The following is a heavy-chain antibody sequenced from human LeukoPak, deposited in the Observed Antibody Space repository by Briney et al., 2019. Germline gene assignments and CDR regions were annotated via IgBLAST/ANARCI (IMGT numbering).Heavy chain of an antibody. CDR2: INPNSGGT. CDR1: GYTFTGYY. CDR3: ALGMTTVRDWFDP. Sequence: ASVKVSRKASGYTFTGYYMHWVRQAPGQGLEWMGWINPNSGGTNYAQKFQGRVTMTRDTSISTAYKELSRLRSDDTAVYYCALGMTTVRDWFDPWGQGTLVTVSS. D-gene: IGHD4-11*01. V-gene: IGHV1-2*02. J-gene: IGHJ5*02.